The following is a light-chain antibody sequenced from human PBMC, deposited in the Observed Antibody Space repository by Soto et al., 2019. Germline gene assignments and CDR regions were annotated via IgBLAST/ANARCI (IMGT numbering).Light chain of an antibody. CDR2: CAS. Sequence: EIVMTQSPATLSVSPGERATLSCRASQSVSTNLAWYQQKPGQAPRLLIFCASTRAIGIPARFSGSGSGTEFTLTISTLHSEDFAVYYCQHYNNWPFTFGPGTKVDIK. CDR1: QSVSTN. V-gene: IGKV3-15*01. J-gene: IGKJ3*01. CDR3: QHYNNWPFT.